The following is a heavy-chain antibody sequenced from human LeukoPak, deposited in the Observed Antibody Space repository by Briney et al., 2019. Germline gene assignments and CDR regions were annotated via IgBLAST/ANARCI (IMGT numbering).Heavy chain of an antibody. CDR3: ARGGSYVDY. V-gene: IGHV4-59*11. Sequence: SETLSLTCTVSGVSISSRYWTWLRQSPGKGLEWIGYIYYSGSTNYNPSLKSRVTISVDTSENQFSLKLSSVTAADTAVYYCARGGSYVDYWGQGTLVTVSS. CDR1: GVSISSRY. D-gene: IGHD1-26*01. CDR2: IYYSGST. J-gene: IGHJ4*02.